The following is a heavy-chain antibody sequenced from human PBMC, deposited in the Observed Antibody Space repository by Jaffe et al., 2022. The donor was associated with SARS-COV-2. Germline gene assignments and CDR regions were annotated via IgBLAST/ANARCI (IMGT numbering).Heavy chain of an antibody. D-gene: IGHD6-13*01. Sequence: QVQLQQWGAGLLKPSETLSLTCAVYGGSFSGYYWSWIRQPPGKGLEWIGEINHSGSTNYNPSLKSRVTISVDTSKNQFSLKLSSVTAADTAVYYCARAHRPSRQLAKKNYYYYYMDVWGKGTTVTVSS. J-gene: IGHJ6*03. V-gene: IGHV4-34*01. CDR1: GGSFSGYY. CDR3: ARAHRPSRQLAKKNYYYYYMDV. CDR2: INHSGST.